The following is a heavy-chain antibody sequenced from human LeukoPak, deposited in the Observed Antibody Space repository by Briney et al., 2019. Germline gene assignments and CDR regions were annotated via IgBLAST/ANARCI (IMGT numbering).Heavy chain of an antibody. CDR2: ISYHGRNQ. D-gene: IGHD5-24*01. CDR3: ARAGVDGSLDY. J-gene: IGHJ4*02. CDR1: GFTFSDYA. V-gene: IGHV3-30*04. Sequence: GGSLRLSCAASGFTFSDYAMHWVRQAPGKGLEWVAVISYHGRNQYYADSVKGRFTISRDSSKNTLYLRMNSLRVDDTAVYYCARAGVDGSLDYWGQGTLVTVSS.